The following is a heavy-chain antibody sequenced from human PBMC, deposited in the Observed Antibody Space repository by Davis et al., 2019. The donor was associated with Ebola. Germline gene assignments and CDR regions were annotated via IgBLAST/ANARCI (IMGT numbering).Heavy chain of an antibody. CDR3: ARGGRGIAARPDYYGMDV. J-gene: IGHJ6*02. D-gene: IGHD6-6*01. Sequence: AASVKVSCKASGYTFTSYYMHWVRQAPGQGLEWMGGIIPIFGTANYAQKFQGRVTITADKSTSTAYMGLSSLRSEDTAVYYCARGGRGIAARPDYYGMDVWGQGTTVTVSS. V-gene: IGHV1-69*06. CDR1: GYTFTSYY. CDR2: IIPIFGTA.